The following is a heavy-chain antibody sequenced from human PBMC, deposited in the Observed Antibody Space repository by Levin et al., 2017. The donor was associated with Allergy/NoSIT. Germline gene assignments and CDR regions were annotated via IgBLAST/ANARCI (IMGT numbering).Heavy chain of an antibody. D-gene: IGHD6-13*01. CDR2: IYYSGST. CDR1: GGSISSYY. CDR3: ARSGIAAAGTADY. V-gene: IGHV4-59*01. J-gene: IGHJ4*02. Sequence: PSETLSLTCTVSGGSISSYYWSWIRQPPGKGLEWIGYIYYSGSTNYNPSLKSRVTISVDTSKNQFSLKLSSVTAADTAVYYCARSGIAAAGTADYWGQGTLVTVSS.